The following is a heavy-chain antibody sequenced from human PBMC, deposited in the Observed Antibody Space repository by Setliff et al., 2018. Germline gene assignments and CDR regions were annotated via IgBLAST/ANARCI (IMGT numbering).Heavy chain of an antibody. CDR3: AAIGLDTAMITGVLFDF. V-gene: IGHV4-39*06. J-gene: IGHJ4*02. CDR2: IYYSGST. Sequence: PSETLSLTCTVSGGSISSSSYYWGWIRQPPGKGLEWIGSIYYSGSTYYNPSLKSRVTISVDTSKNQFPLKLSSVTAADTAVYYCAAIGLDTAMITGVLFDFWGQGTLVTVSS. D-gene: IGHD5-18*01. CDR1: GGSISSSSYY.